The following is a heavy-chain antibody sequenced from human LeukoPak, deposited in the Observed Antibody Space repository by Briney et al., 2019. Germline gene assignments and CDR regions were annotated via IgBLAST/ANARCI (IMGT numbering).Heavy chain of an antibody. CDR2: ISSSGSTI. CDR1: GFTFSDYY. V-gene: IGHV3-11*01. CDR3: ARAYSSGWYLTAGFDY. Sequence: PGGSLRLSCAASGFTFSDYYMSWIRQAPGKGLEWVSYISSSGSTIYYADSVKGRFTISRDNAKNSLYLQMNSLRAEDTAVYYCARAYSSGWYLTAGFDYWGQGTLVTVSS. J-gene: IGHJ4*02. D-gene: IGHD6-19*01.